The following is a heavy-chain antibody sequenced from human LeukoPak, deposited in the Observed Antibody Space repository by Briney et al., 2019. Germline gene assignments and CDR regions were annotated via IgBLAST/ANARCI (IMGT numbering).Heavy chain of an antibody. CDR2: ISSSSSYI. D-gene: IGHD3-3*01. Sequence: GGSLRLSCAASGFTFSSYSMNWVRQAPGKGLEWVSSISSSSSYIYYADSVKGRFTISRDNAKNSLYLQMNSLRAEDTAVYYCATRAEYYDFWSGYYSPYYYYYYMDVWGKGTTVTVSS. CDR3: ATRAEYYDFWSGYYSPYYYYYYMDV. V-gene: IGHV3-21*01. J-gene: IGHJ6*03. CDR1: GFTFSSYS.